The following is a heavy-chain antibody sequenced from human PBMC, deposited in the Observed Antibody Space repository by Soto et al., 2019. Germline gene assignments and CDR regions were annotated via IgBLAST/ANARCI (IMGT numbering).Heavy chain of an antibody. Sequence: QVTLKESGPVLVKPTETLTLTCTISGFSLSNPVMGVSWIRQPPGKALEWLIHIFSNDEKSYSTSLRSRLTISRDTSKSQVVLSMTNMDPVDTATYFCARIRWDLDDAMDVWGQGTTVTVSS. CDR3: ARIRWDLDDAMDV. CDR2: IFSNDEK. V-gene: IGHV2-26*03. CDR1: GFSLSNPVMG. D-gene: IGHD1-26*01. J-gene: IGHJ6*02.